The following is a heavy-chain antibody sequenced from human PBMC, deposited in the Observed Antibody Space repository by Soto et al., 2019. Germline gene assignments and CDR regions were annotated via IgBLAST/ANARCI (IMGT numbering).Heavy chain of an antibody. CDR2: IYHSGST. V-gene: IGHV4-4*02. J-gene: IGHJ4*02. CDR1: GGSISSSNW. CDR3: ARDHPHSYGVYYFDY. Sequence: PSETLALTCAVSGGSISSSNWWSWVRQPPGKGLEWIGEIYHSGSTNYNPSLKSRVTISVDKSKNQFSLKLSSVTAADTAVYYCARDHPHSYGVYYFDYWGQGTPVTVLL. D-gene: IGHD5-18*01.